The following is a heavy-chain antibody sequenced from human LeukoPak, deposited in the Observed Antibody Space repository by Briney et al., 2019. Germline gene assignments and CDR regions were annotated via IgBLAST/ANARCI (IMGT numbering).Heavy chain of an antibody. CDR2: IYYSGST. V-gene: IGHV4-59*08. CDR1: GGSFSGYY. Sequence: SETLSLTCAVYGGSFSGYYWSWMRQPPGKGLEWIGYIYYSGSTNYNPSLKSRVTISVDTSKNQFSLKLSSVTAADTAVYYCARLEGVAGNGWFDPWGQGTLVTVSS. J-gene: IGHJ5*02. D-gene: IGHD6-19*01. CDR3: ARLEGVAGNGWFDP.